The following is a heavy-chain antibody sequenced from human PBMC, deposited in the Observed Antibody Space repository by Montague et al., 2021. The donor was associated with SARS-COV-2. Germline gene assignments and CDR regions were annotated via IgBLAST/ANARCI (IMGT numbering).Heavy chain of an antibody. CDR1: GFSLSTSGMC. CDR2: IDWDDDK. J-gene: IGHJ4*02. V-gene: IGHV2-70*01. D-gene: IGHD3-9*01. Sequence: PALVKPTQTLTLTCTFSGFSLSTSGMCVSWIRQPPGKALEWLALIDWDDDKYYSTSLKTRLTISKDTSKNQVVLTMTNMDPVDTATYYCARIRDYDILTGSYSGFDYGGQGTLVTVSS. CDR3: ARIRDYDILTGSYSGFDY.